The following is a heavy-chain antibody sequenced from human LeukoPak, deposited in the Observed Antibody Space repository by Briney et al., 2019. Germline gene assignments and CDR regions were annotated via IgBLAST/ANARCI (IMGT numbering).Heavy chain of an antibody. CDR3: ARGWAVVPAASSWFDP. V-gene: IGHV4-31*03. Sequence: SETLSLTCTVSGGSISSGGYYLSWIRQHPGKGLEWIGYIYYSGSTYYNPSLKSRVTISVDTSKNQFSLKLSSVTAADTAVYYCARGWAVVPAASSWFDPWGQGTLVTVSS. J-gene: IGHJ5*02. D-gene: IGHD2-2*01. CDR1: GGSISSGGYY. CDR2: IYYSGST.